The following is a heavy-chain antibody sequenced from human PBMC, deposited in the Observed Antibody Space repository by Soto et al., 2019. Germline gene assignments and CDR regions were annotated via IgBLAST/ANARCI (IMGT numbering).Heavy chain of an antibody. CDR3: AREVRYCSGGTCYSGPRYYYYYLDV. D-gene: IGHD2-15*01. CDR1: GGSFSDYY. V-gene: IGHV4-34*01. Sequence: SETLSLTCAVYGGSFSDYYWSWIRQPPGKGLEWIGEINHSGSTNYNPSLKSRVTISVDTSKNQFSLKLSSVTAADTAVYYCAREVRYCSGGTCYSGPRYYYYYLDVWGKGTTGTFS. J-gene: IGHJ6*03. CDR2: INHSGST.